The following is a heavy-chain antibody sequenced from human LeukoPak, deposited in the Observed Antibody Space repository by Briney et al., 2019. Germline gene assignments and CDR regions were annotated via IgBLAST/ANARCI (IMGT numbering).Heavy chain of an antibody. J-gene: IGHJ4*02. D-gene: IGHD6-13*01. Sequence: PSQTLSLTCTVSGGSISSSSYYWGWIRQPAGKGLEWIGSIYYSGSTYYNPSLKTRVTISVDTSKNQFSLKLSSVTDADTAMYYCARASRYCSSWYDVVPKYYFDYWGQGTLVTVSS. CDR3: ARASRYCSSWYDVVPKYYFDY. V-gene: IGHV4-39*07. CDR2: IYYSGST. CDR1: GGSISSSSYY.